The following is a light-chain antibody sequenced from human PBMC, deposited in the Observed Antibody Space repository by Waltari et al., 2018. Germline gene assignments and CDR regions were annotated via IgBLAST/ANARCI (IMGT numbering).Light chain of an antibody. CDR2: DDN. CDR3: AAWDDSPSGYV. J-gene: IGLJ1*01. V-gene: IGLV1-47*01. Sequence: HSVMTQPPSAAGTPGQRVTISCSGSSSNIGTHHVYWYQQFPGRAPRRLIYDDNQRPSGVPSRFSVSKSGTSASLVISGLRSDDEANYYCAAWDDSPSGYVFGTGTEVTVL. CDR1: SSNIGTHH.